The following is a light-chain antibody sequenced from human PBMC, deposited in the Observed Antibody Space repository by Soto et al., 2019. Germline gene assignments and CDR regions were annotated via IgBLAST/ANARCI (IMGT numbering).Light chain of an antibody. J-gene: IGLJ2*01. Sequence: QAVVTQPPSVSGAPGQRVTISCTGSSSNIGAGYDVHWYQQLPGRAPKLLIYGNTNRPSGVPDRFSGSKSGTSASLAITGLQAEDEGDYYCLSFDSSLSVVFGGGTKVTVL. CDR3: LSFDSSLSVV. CDR1: SSNIGAGYD. CDR2: GNT. V-gene: IGLV1-40*01.